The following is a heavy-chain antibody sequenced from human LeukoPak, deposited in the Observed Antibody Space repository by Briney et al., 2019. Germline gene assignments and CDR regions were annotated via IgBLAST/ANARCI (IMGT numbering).Heavy chain of an antibody. Sequence: GGSLRLSCAASGFTISTYAMTWVRQAPGKGLEWVSSITSSGATTYYADSVKGRFTISGDISKNTLYLQMNSLTAEDSAVYYCAKEFIAGDGHVDCGSWGQGTLVTVSS. J-gene: IGHJ4*02. CDR1: GFTISTYA. CDR2: ITSSGATT. V-gene: IGHV3-23*01. D-gene: IGHD5-24*01. CDR3: AKEFIAGDGHVDCGS.